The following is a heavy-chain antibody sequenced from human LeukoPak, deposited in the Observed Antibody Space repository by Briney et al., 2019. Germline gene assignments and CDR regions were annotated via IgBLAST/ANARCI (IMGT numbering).Heavy chain of an antibody. CDR2: IYYSGST. CDR1: GGSISGFY. V-gene: IGHV4-59*01. D-gene: IGHD3-10*02. J-gene: IGHJ4*02. CDR3: ARDRGLTKSGGVGFDY. Sequence: SETLSLTCTVSGGSISGFYWSWIRQPPGKGLEWIGYIYYSGSTNYNPSLKSRVTISVDTSKNQFSLKLSSVTAADTAVYYCARDRGLTKSGGVGFDYWGQGTLVTVSS.